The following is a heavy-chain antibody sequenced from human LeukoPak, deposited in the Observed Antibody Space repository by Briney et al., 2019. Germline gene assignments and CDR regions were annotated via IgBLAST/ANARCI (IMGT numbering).Heavy chain of an antibody. V-gene: IGHV3-30-3*01. CDR2: ISYDGSNK. D-gene: IGHD6-19*01. CDR1: GFTFSNYA. CDR3: ARSSSGWYYY. Sequence: GWSLRLSCAASGFTFSNYAMHWVRQAPGKGLEGVAVISYDGSNKEYADSVKGRFTISRDNSKNTLYLQMNSLRAEDTAVYYCARSSSGWYYYWGQGIMVTVSS. J-gene: IGHJ4*02.